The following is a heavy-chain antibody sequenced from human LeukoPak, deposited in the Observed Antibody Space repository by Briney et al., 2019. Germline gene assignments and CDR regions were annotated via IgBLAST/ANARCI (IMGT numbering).Heavy chain of an antibody. CDR2: ISAYNGNT. J-gene: IGHJ4*02. V-gene: IGHV1-18*01. Sequence: GASVKVSCKASGYTFTSYGISWVRRAPGQGLEWMGWISAYNGNTNYAQKLQGRVTMTTDTSTSTAYMELRSLRSDDTAVYYCARGAGDYGDYVFDYWGQGTLVTVSS. D-gene: IGHD4-17*01. CDR1: GYTFTSYG. CDR3: ARGAGDYGDYVFDY.